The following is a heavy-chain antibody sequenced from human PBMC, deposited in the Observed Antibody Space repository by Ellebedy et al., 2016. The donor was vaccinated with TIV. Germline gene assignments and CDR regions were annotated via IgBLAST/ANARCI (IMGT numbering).Heavy chain of an antibody. D-gene: IGHD3-16*02. J-gene: IGHJ6*02. V-gene: IGHV1-8*01. CDR3: AFSVRGLSGYYYGMDV. CDR2: MNPNSGNT. Sequence: AASVKVSCKASGYTFTSYDINWVRQATGQGLEWMGWMNPNSGNTEYAQKFQGRVTMTRNTSITTAFMELSSLRSEDTAVYYCAFSVRGLSGYYYGMDVWGQGTTVTVSS. CDR1: GYTFTSYD.